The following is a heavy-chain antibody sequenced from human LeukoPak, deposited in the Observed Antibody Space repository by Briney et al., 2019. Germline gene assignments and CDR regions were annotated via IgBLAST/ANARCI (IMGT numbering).Heavy chain of an antibody. CDR3: ARDRIAAAGAIVY. J-gene: IGHJ4*02. V-gene: IGHV3-7*01. CDR2: IKQDGSEK. CDR1: GFPFSSYW. Sequence: GGSLRLSCSASGFPFSSYWMSWVRQAPGKGLEWVANIKQDGSEKNYVDSVKGRFTISRDNAKNSLYLQVNSLRAEDTAVYYCARDRIAAAGAIVYWGQGALVTVSS. D-gene: IGHD6-13*01.